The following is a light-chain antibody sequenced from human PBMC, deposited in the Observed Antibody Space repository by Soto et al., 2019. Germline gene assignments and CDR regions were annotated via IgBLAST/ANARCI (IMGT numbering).Light chain of an antibody. CDR3: AAWDDSLNGYV. CDR2: SNT. J-gene: IGLJ1*01. Sequence: QSVLTQPPSASGTPGQRVTISCSGSSSNIGSNTVNWYQQLPGTAPKLLMYSNTQRPSGVPDRFSGSKSGTSASLAISGLQSEDEADYHCAAWDDSLNGYVFGTGTKLTVL. V-gene: IGLV1-44*01. CDR1: SSNIGSNT.